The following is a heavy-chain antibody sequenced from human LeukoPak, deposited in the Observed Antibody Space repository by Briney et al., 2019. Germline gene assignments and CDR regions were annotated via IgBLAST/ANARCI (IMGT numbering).Heavy chain of an antibody. CDR1: GYTFTGYY. J-gene: IGHJ4*02. CDR2: IYPNSGGA. Sequence: ASVKVSCKASGYTFTGYYIHWVRQAPGQGLEWMGRIYPNSGGANYAQKFQGRVTMTRDTSITTAYMELSRLRSDDTAVYYCAREYSYGFYFDYWGQGTLVTVSS. V-gene: IGHV1-2*06. D-gene: IGHD5-18*01. CDR3: AREYSYGFYFDY.